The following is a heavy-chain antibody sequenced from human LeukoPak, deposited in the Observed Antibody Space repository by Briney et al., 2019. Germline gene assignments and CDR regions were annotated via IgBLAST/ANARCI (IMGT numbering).Heavy chain of an antibody. D-gene: IGHD6-19*01. Sequence: GGSLRLSCAASGFTFDDYAMHWVRQAPGKGLEWVSGISWNSGSIGYADSVKGRFTISRDNAKNSPYLQMNSLRAEDTALYYCAKDESSGWYLYYFDYWGQGTLVTVSS. CDR1: GFTFDDYA. J-gene: IGHJ4*02. V-gene: IGHV3-9*01. CDR3: AKDESSGWYLYYFDY. CDR2: ISWNSGSI.